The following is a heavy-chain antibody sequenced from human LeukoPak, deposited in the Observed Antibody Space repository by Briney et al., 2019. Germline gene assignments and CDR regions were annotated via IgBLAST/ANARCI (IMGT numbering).Heavy chain of an antibody. J-gene: IGHJ4*02. CDR3: GRDWDWHVQF. CDR2: IGVFNGNR. D-gene: IGHD1-26*01. V-gene: IGHV1-18*01. Sequence: ASVKVSCKTSGYTSSRYGFSWVRQAPGHGLESIGWIGVFNGNRNYAQSVQGRITLTADTSTNTTYMELRSLTSDDTAVYFCGRDWDWHVQFWGQGTLITVSS. CDR1: GYTSSRYG.